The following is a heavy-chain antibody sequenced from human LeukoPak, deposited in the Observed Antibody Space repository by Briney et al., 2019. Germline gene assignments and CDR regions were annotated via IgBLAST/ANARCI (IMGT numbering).Heavy chain of an antibody. CDR2: ISYDGSNK. D-gene: IGHD3-22*01. V-gene: IGHV3-30*18. CDR3: AKGPGYYDSSGYN. CDR1: GFTFSSYG. Sequence: PGGSLRLSCAASGFTFSSYGMHWVRQAPGKGLEWVAVISYDGSNKYYADSVKGRFTISRDNSKNTLYLQMNSLRAEDTAVYYCAKGPGYYDSSGYNWGQGTLVTVSS. J-gene: IGHJ4*02.